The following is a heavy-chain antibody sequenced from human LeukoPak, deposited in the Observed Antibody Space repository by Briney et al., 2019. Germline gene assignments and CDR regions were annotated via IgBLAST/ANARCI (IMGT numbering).Heavy chain of an antibody. V-gene: IGHV4-59*01. D-gene: IGHD6-13*01. Sequence: SETLSLTCSVSDDSTTMYYWTWIRQPPGKGLEWIGYVDHTGSTNFNPSLNGRVSISRDTTKNLFSLRLRSVTAADTAVYYCAGYIAGAYMKWFDPWGQGTLVTVSS. CDR1: DDSTTMYY. CDR3: AGYIAGAYMKWFDP. CDR2: VDHTGST. J-gene: IGHJ5*02.